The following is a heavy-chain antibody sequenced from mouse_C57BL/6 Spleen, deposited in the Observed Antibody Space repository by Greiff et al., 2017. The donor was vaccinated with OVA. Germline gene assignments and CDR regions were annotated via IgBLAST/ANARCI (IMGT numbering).Heavy chain of an antibody. Sequence: VKLVESGPGLVAPSQSLSITCTVSGFSLTSYGVHWVRQPPGKGLEWLVVIWSDGSTTYNSALKSRLSISKDNSKSQVFLKMNSLQTDDTAMYYCDRHHCGSRLYFDVWGTGTTVTVSS. CDR1: GFSLTSYG. CDR2: IWSDGST. J-gene: IGHJ1*03. D-gene: IGHD1-1*01. CDR3: DRHHCGSRLYFDV. V-gene: IGHV2-6-1*01.